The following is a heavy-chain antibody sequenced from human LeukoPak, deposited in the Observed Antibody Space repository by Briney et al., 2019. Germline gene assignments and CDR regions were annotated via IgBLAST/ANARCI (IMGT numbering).Heavy chain of an antibody. CDR3: AELGITMIGGV. V-gene: IGHV3-48*04. CDR1: GFTFTTHG. CDR2: ISSSGSTI. D-gene: IGHD3-10*02. J-gene: IGHJ6*04. Sequence: GGSLRLSCAASGFTFTTHGMNWVRQAPGKGLEWVSYISSSGSTIYYADSVKGRFTISRDNAKNSLYLQMNSLRAEDTAVYYCAELGITMIGGVWGKGTTVTISS.